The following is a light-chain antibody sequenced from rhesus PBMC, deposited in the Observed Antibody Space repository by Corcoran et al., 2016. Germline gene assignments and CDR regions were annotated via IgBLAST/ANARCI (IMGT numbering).Light chain of an antibody. CDR2: KAS. CDR3: QQYSSRPT. J-gene: IGKJ4*01. V-gene: IGKV1-22*01. Sequence: DIQMTQSPSSLSASVGDTVTITCRASQDISSWLAWYQQKAGKAPKLRIYKASSLQSGVPSRFSGSGSGTYFTLTCSGLQSEDSATYYCQQYSSRPTFGGGTKVEIK. CDR1: QDISSW.